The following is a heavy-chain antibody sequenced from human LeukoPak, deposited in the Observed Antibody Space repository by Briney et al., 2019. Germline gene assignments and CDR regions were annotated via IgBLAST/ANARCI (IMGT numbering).Heavy chain of an antibody. CDR3: ARVPTTVTTHFDY. Sequence: SETLSLTCTVSGGSINSGGYYWSWIRQHPGKGLEWIGYIYYSGSTYYNPSLKSRFTISVDTSKNQFSLKLSSVTAADTAVYYCARVPTTVTTHFDYWGQGTLVTVSS. J-gene: IGHJ4*02. CDR2: IYYSGST. CDR1: GGSINSGGYY. D-gene: IGHD4-17*01. V-gene: IGHV4-31*03.